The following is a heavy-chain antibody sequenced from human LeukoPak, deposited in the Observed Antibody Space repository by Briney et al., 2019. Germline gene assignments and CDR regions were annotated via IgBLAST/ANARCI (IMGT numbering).Heavy chain of an antibody. Sequence: PSQTLSLTCAVSGGSISSGGYSWSWIRQPPGKGLEWIGYIYHSGSTYYNPSLKSRVTISVDTSKNQFSLKLSSVTAADTAVYYCARDLRRSGWVYWGQGTLVTVSS. J-gene: IGHJ4*02. CDR3: ARDLRRSGWVY. V-gene: IGHV4-30-2*01. D-gene: IGHD6-19*01. CDR2: IYHSGST. CDR1: GGSISSGGYS.